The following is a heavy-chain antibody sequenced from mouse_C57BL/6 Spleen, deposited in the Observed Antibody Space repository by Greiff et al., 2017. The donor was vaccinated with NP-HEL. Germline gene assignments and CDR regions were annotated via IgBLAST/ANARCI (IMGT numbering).Heavy chain of an antibody. Sequence: QVQLKESGAELVRPGTSVKVSCKASGYAFTNYLIEWVKQRPGQGLEWIGVINPGSGGTNYNEKFKGKATLTADKSSSTAYMQLSSLTSEDSAVYFCAREQLRLRRDYYAMDYWGQGTSVTVSS. J-gene: IGHJ4*01. D-gene: IGHD3-2*02. CDR1: GYAFTNYL. CDR3: AREQLRLRRDYYAMDY. V-gene: IGHV1-54*01. CDR2: INPGSGGT.